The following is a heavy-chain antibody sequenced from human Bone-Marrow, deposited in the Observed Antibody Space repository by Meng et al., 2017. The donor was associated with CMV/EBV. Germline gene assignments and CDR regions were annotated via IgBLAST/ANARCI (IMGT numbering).Heavy chain of an antibody. D-gene: IGHD3-10*01. CDR1: GFIFTTHD. Sequence: GESLKISCKASGFIFTTHDMHWVRQAPGKGLEWVAGIWKDGSNINYGDSVKGRFIVSRDNFKDTLYLHMKSLRAEDTAVYYCAIDWRRQYSGAGRSRLDHWGQGGLVTVSS. CDR2: IWKDGSNI. J-gene: IGHJ4*02. CDR3: AIDWRRQYSGAGRSRLDH. V-gene: IGHV3-33*01.